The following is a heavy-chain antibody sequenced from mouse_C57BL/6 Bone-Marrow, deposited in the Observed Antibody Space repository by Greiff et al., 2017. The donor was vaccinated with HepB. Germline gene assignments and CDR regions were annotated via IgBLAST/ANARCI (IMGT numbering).Heavy chain of an antibody. CDR2: IWSGGST. CDR3: APYDYYAMDY. Sequence: QVQLKESGPGLVQPSQSLSITCTVSGFSLTSYGVHWVRQSPGKGLEWLGVIWSGGSTDYNAAFISRLSISKDNSKSQVFFKMNSLQADDTAIYYCAPYDYYAMDYWGQGTSVTVSS. V-gene: IGHV2-2*01. J-gene: IGHJ4*01. CDR1: GFSLTSYG.